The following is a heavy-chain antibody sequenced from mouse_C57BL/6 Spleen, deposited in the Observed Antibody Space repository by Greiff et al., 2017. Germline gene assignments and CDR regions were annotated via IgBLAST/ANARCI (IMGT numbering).Heavy chain of an antibody. J-gene: IGHJ4*01. CDR3: ARRNLYYYAMDY. V-gene: IGHV5-6*02. CDR2: ISCGGSYT. Sequence: EVNVVESGGDLVKPGGSLKLSCAASGFTFSSYGLSWVRQTPDKKLEWVATISCGGSYTYYPDSVKGRFTISSDNAKNTLYLQMSSLKSEDTAMYYCARRNLYYYAMDYWGQGTSGTVSS. CDR1: GFTFSSYG.